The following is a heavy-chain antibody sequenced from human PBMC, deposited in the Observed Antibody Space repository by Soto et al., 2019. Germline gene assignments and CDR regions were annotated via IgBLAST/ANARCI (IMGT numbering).Heavy chain of an antibody. CDR3: ARLLFGAANWFDP. Sequence: SETLSLTCTVSGGSISSGDYYWSWIRQPPGKGLEWIGYIYYSGSTYYNPSLKSRVTISVDTSKNQFSLKLTSVTAADTAVYYCARLLFGAANWFDPWGQGTLVTVSS. CDR2: IYYSGST. V-gene: IGHV4-30-4*02. J-gene: IGHJ5*02. CDR1: GGSISSGDYY. D-gene: IGHD3-10*01.